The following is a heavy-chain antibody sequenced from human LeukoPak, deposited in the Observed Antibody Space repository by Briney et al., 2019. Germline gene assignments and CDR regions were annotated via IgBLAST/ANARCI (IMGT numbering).Heavy chain of an antibody. J-gene: IGHJ4*02. V-gene: IGHV3-48*02. Sequence: GGSLRLSCAASGFTFSSYSMNWVRQAPGKGLEWVSYISSSSSTIYYADSVKGRFTISRDNAKNSLYLEMNSLRDEDTAVYYCARPVTYGGVYFDYWGQGTLVTVSS. D-gene: IGHD3-16*01. CDR3: ARPVTYGGVYFDY. CDR2: ISSSSSTI. CDR1: GFTFSSYS.